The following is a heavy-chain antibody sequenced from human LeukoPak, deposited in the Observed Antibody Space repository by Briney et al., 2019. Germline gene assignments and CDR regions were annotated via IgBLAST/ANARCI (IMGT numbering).Heavy chain of an antibody. CDR1: GFTFSSYG. Sequence: GGSLRLSCAASGFTFSSYGMSWVRQAPGMGLEWVSVISGSSGSTFYADSVKGRFTISRDNSKNTLYLQMNSVRAEDTAVYYCAKETAALVLSPAQWGIDYWGQGALVTVSS. J-gene: IGHJ4*02. CDR2: ISGSSGST. D-gene: IGHD3-16*01. V-gene: IGHV3-23*01. CDR3: AKETAALVLSPAQWGIDY.